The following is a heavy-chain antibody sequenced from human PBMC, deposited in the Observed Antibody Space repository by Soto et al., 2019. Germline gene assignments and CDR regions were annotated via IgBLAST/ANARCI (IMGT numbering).Heavy chain of an antibody. CDR3: ARDHDILDSPPRSPHFYYAMDV. D-gene: IGHD3-9*01. CDR2: IHHSGST. V-gene: IGHV4-61*01. CDR1: EGFVSWSNYS. J-gene: IGHJ6*02. Sequence: SDTLSLTPTVAEGFVSWSNYSRSRSRQAPHGGLDGSGHIHHSGSTKYNPSLESRVTISADTSKNQLSLRLKSVTAADTAVYYCARDHDILDSPPRSPHFYYAMDVWGQGTKVTVSS.